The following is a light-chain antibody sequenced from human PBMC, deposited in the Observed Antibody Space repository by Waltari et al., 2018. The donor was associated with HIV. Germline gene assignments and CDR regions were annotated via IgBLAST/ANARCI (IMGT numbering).Light chain of an antibody. CDR2: SIN. V-gene: IGLV8-61*01. J-gene: IGLJ3*02. Sequence: QTVVTPEPSFSVSPGGTVTLTCGLSPWSVITSHYPSWYQQTPGQSPRTLIYSINSRSSGVPDRFSGSILGNKAALTITGAQADDECDYYCLLYMGGGISVFGGGTKLTVL. CDR3: LLYMGGGISV. CDR1: PWSVITSHY.